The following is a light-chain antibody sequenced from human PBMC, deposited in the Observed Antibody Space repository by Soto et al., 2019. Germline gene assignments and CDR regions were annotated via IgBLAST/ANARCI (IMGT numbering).Light chain of an antibody. CDR3: QQYDSSST. V-gene: IGKV1-5*01. CDR2: DAS. Sequence: DIQMTPSPSTLSASVGDRVTITCRASQSISSWLAWYQQKPGKAPKLLIYDASSLESGVPSRFSGSGSGTEFTLTISSLQPDDSATYYCQQYDSSSTFGGGTKVDIK. J-gene: IGKJ4*02. CDR1: QSISSW.